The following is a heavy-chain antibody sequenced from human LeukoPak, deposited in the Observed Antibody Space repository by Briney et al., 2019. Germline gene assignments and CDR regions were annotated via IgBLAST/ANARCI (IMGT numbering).Heavy chain of an antibody. D-gene: IGHD5-12*01. V-gene: IGHV3-23*01. CDR2: ISGSGGST. J-gene: IGHJ4*02. Sequence: GGSLRLSCAPSGFTFIIYATSWVREAPGKGLEWVSAISGSGGSTYYADSVKGRFTISRDNSKNTLYLQRNSLRAEDTAVYYCAKDFGGYDSDYFGYWGQGTLVTVSS. CDR3: AKDFGGYDSDYFGY. CDR1: GFTFIIYA.